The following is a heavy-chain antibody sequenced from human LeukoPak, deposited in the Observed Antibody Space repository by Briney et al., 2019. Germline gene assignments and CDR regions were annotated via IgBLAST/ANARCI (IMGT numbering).Heavy chain of an antibody. Sequence: SETLSLTCTVSGGSVSSGSYYWSWIRQPPGKGLEWIGYTYYSGSTNYNPSLKSRVTISVDTSKNQFSLKLSSVTAADTAVYYCARDRIVVVPAAMGADYYYGMDVWGQGTTVTVSS. CDR3: ARDRIVVVPAAMGADYYYGMDV. D-gene: IGHD2-2*01. J-gene: IGHJ6*02. CDR1: GGSVSSGSYY. V-gene: IGHV4-61*01. CDR2: TYYSGST.